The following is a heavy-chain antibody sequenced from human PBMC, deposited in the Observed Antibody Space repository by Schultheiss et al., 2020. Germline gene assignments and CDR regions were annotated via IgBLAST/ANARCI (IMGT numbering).Heavy chain of an antibody. Sequence: GESLKISCAASGFTFSSYAMSWVRQAPGKGLEWVSAISGSGGSTYYADSVKGRFTISRDNSKNTLYLQMNSLRAEDTAVYYCARGRNNWFDPWGQGTLVTVSS. CDR3: ARGRNNWFDP. V-gene: IGHV3-23*01. J-gene: IGHJ5*02. CDR1: GFTFSSYA. CDR2: ISGSGGST.